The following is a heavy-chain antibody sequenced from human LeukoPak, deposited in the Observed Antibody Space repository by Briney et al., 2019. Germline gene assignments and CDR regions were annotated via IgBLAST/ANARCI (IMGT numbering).Heavy chain of an antibody. CDR3: ARQLYCTNDVCYSDYYYYYMDV. J-gene: IGHJ6*03. CDR1: GGSISSSSYY. D-gene: IGHD2-8*01. Sequence: TASETLSLTCTVSGGSISSSSYYWGWIRQPPGKGLEWIGSIYYSGSTYYNPSLKSRVTISVDTSKNQFSLKLSSVTAADTAVYYCARQLYCTNDVCYSDYYYYYMDVWGKGTTVTVSS. CDR2: IYYSGST. V-gene: IGHV4-39*01.